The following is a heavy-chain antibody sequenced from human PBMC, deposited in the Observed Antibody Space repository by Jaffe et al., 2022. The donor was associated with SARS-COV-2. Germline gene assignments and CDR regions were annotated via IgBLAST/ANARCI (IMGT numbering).Heavy chain of an antibody. V-gene: IGHV3-15*01. CDR3: ITAGGGL. CDR1: RFTFSNAW. D-gene: IGHD3-16*01. CDR2: IRSKSDGGTI. J-gene: IGHJ4*02. Sequence: EVQLVESGGGLVKPGGSLRVSCEALRFTFSNAWMSWVRQAPGKGLEWVGRIRSKSDGGTIDYAAPVKGRFTISRDDSRNTLYLQMNSLKTEDTGVYYCITAGGGLWGQGTLVTVSS.